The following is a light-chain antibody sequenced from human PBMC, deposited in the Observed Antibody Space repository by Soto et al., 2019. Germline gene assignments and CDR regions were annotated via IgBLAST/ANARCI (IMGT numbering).Light chain of an antibody. CDR2: AAT. J-gene: IGKJ2*01. CDR1: QSISGY. Sequence: DIQMTQSPSSLSASVGDRVTITCRASQSISGYLNWYRQKPGKAPKVLINAATSLQSGVPSRFSGRGSGTGFTLTISSLQPEDFATYYCQQSYRTPYTFGQGTKLQIK. CDR3: QQSYRTPYT. V-gene: IGKV1-39*01.